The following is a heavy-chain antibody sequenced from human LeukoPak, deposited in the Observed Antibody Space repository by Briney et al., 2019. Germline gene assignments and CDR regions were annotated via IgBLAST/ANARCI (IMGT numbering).Heavy chain of an antibody. CDR2: ISYDGSNK. CDR1: GFTFSSYA. CDR3: ARTPGVVGATRYYFDY. V-gene: IGHV3-30-3*01. Sequence: GGSLRLSCAASGFTFSSYAMHWVRQAPGKGLEWVAVISYDGSNKYYADSVKGRFTISRDNFKNTLYLQMNSLRAEDTAVYYCARTPGVVGATRYYFDYWGQGTLVTVSS. D-gene: IGHD1-26*01. J-gene: IGHJ4*02.